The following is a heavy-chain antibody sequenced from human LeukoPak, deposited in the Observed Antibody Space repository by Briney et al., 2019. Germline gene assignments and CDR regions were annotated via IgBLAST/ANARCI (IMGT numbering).Heavy chain of an antibody. Sequence: GGSLRLSCTASAFTFYQYWMTWVRQAPGKGLEWGANIKQDGSEKSYVDSVEGRFSISRDHDHHSLYLQMNSLTAADTAVYYCATSKRGYSYGYFDSWGQGTLVTVSS. J-gene: IGHJ4*02. CDR2: IKQDGSEK. CDR3: ATSKRGYSYGYFDS. V-gene: IGHV3-7*01. D-gene: IGHD5-18*01. CDR1: AFTFYQYW.